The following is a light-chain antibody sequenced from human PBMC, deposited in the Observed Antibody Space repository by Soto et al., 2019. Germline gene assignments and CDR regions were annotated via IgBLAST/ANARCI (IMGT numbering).Light chain of an antibody. CDR1: QSVSSW. CDR3: QQFSSYSRT. J-gene: IGKJ1*01. Sequence: DIQMTQSPSTLSASVGDRVTITCRASQSVSSWLAWYQQKPGKAPKLLLYTASNLDSGVPSRFSGSGSGTEFTLTISSLQPDDFATYYCQQFSSYSRTFGQGTKVDIK. V-gene: IGKV1-5*01. CDR2: TAS.